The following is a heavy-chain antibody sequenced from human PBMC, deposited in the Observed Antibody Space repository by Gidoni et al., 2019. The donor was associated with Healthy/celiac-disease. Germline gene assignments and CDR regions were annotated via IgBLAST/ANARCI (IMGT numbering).Heavy chain of an antibody. CDR1: GFTFSSYV. Sequence: QVQLVESGGGVVQPGRSLRLSCAASGFTFSSYVMHWVRQAPGKGLEWVAVISYDGSNKYYADSVKGRFTISRDNSKNTLYLQMNSLRAEDTAVYYCARAPTYSSSSGIDYWGQGTLVTVSS. V-gene: IGHV3-30*03. CDR3: ARAPTYSSSSGIDY. J-gene: IGHJ4*02. D-gene: IGHD6-6*01. CDR2: ISYDGSNK.